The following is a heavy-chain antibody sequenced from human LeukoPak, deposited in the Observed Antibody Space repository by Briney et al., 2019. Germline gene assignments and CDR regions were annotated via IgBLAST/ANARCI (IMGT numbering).Heavy chain of an antibody. V-gene: IGHV3-30*02. J-gene: IGHJ4*02. CDR3: AKDTQTYYYDSSGYYWGDFAY. Sequence: GGSLRLSCAASGFTFSSYGMHWVRQAPGKGLEWVAFIRYDGSNKYYEDSVKGRFTISRDNSKNTLYLQMNSLRAEDTAVYYCAKDTQTYYYDSSGYYWGDFAYWGQGTLVTVSS. D-gene: IGHD3-22*01. CDR2: IRYDGSNK. CDR1: GFTFSSYG.